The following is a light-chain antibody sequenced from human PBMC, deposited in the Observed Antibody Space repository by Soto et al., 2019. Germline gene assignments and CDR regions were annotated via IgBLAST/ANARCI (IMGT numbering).Light chain of an antibody. CDR2: DVN. CDR3: NSYAGGLVL. J-gene: IGLJ2*01. Sequence: QSALTQPRSVSGSPGQSVTISCTGTNNDVGFYNDVSWYQQQLGKAPKLLIYDVNKRPSGVPPRFSGSKSANTASLTISGLQAADEADYYCNSYAGGLVLFGGGTKVTVL. CDR1: NNDVGFYND. V-gene: IGLV2-11*01.